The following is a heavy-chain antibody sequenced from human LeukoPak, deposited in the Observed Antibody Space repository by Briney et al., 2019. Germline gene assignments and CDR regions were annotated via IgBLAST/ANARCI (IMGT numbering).Heavy chain of an antibody. CDR2: IIPIFGTA. CDR1: GGTFSSYA. Sequence: SVKVSCKASGGTFSSYAISWVRQAPGQGLEWMGGIIPIFGTANYAQKFQGRVTITADKSTSTAYMELSSPRSEDTAVYYCARAGGVNSGYDLDYWGQGTLVTVSS. D-gene: IGHD5-12*01. V-gene: IGHV1-69*06. J-gene: IGHJ4*02. CDR3: ARAGGVNSGYDLDY.